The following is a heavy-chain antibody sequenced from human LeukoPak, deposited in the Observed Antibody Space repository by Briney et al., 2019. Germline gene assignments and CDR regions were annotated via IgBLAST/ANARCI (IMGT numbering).Heavy chain of an antibody. CDR3: ARNYFGPGSSYNRLDP. D-gene: IGHD3-10*01. CDR1: GYTFSSFE. J-gene: IGHJ5*02. CDR2: MNPNTGNT. Sequence: ASVKVSCKASGYTFSSFEINWVRQAPGQGLEWMGSMNPNTGNTDYAQKFQGRVTMTRSTSISMAYMELSSLRSEDTAVYYCARNYFGPGSSYNRLDPWGQGTLVTVSS. V-gene: IGHV1-8*01.